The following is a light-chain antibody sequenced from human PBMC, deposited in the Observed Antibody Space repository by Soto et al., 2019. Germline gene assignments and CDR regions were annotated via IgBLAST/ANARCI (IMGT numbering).Light chain of an antibody. CDR2: AAS. V-gene: IGKV1-27*01. CDR3: QQYNTYSRT. CDR1: QDIRSY. J-gene: IGKJ1*01. Sequence: DIEMTQSPSSLSASVGDRVTITCRTSQDIRSYLNWYQQRPGKVPKLLIYAASTLQSGVPSRFSGSGSGTDFTLIISSLQPDDFATYYCQQYNTYSRTFGQGTKVDIK.